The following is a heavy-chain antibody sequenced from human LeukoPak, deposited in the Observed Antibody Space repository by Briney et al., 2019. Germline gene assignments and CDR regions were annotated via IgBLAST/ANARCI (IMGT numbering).Heavy chain of an antibody. D-gene: IGHD6-13*01. Sequence: GGSLRLSCAVSGFTFSSYSMNWVRRAPGKGLEWVSYISSSSSTIYYADSVKGRFTISRDNAKNSLYLQMNSLRAEDTAVYYCARAAGSSSWLYYYYMDGWGKGTTVTVSS. CDR3: ARAAGSSSWLYYYYMDG. CDR2: ISSSSSTI. V-gene: IGHV3-48*01. J-gene: IGHJ6*03. CDR1: GFTFSSYS.